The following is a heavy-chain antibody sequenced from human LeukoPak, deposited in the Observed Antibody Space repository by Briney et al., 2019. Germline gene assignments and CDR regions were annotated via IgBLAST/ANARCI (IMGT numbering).Heavy chain of an antibody. CDR2: IYYSGST. V-gene: IGHV4-59*01. J-gene: IGHJ4*02. D-gene: IGHD6-25*01. Sequence: SETLSLTCTVSGGSISSYYWSWIRQPPGKGLEWIGYIYYSGSTNYNPSLKSRVTISVDTSKNQFSLKLSSVTAADTAVYYCAREGLGRWDSSGWRGYFDYWGQGTLVTVSS. CDR3: AREGLGRWDSSGWRGYFDY. CDR1: GGSISSYY.